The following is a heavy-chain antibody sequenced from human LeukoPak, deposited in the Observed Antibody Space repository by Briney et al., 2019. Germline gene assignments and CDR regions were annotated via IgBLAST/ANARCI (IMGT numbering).Heavy chain of an antibody. CDR3: ARVRGVRGVNTYNWFDP. D-gene: IGHD3-10*01. V-gene: IGHV1-8*01. CDR1: GYTFTSYD. CDR2: MNPNSGNT. Sequence: SVRVSCKASGYTFTSYDINWVRQATGQGLEWMGWMNPNSGNTGYAQKFQGRVTMTRNTSISTAYMELSSLRSEDTAVYYCARVRGVRGVNTYNWFDPWGQGTLVTVSS. J-gene: IGHJ5*02.